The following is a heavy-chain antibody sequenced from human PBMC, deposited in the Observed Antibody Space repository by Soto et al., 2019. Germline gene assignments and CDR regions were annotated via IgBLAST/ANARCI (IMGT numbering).Heavy chain of an antibody. V-gene: IGHV4-61*01. D-gene: IGHD4-4*01. CDR2: VYYNGDT. CDR3: AGPYRVTYEY. CDR1: GGSISSGSYY. J-gene: IGHJ4*01. Sequence: SETLSLTCTVSGGSISSGSYYWGWIRQPPGKGLEWIGYVYYNGDTNYNPSLKSRVTISVDTSKNQFSLRLNSVTAADTAVYYCAGPYRVTYEYWGHGTLVTVSS.